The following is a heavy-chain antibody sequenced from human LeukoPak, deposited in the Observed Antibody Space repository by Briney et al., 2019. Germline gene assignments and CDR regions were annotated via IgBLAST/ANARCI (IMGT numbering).Heavy chain of an antibody. V-gene: IGHV1-18*01. J-gene: IGHJ6*02. CDR2: ISAYNGNT. D-gene: IGHD2-15*01. Sequence: ASVKVSRKASGDTFTSYGISWVRQAPGQGLEWMGWISAYNGNTNYAQNFQDRVTMTTDTSTSTAYMELRSLRSDDTAVYYCARDIVMVVGSFYYGMDFWGQGTTVTVS. CDR1: GDTFTSYG. CDR3: ARDIVMVVGSFYYGMDF.